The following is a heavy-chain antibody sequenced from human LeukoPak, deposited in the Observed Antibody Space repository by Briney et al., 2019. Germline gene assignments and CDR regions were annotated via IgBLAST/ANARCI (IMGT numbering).Heavy chain of an antibody. D-gene: IGHD2-15*01. CDR3: ARAASPNSWFDP. J-gene: IGHJ5*02. Sequence: WGSLRLSCAASGFAFDSYSMTWVRRAPGKGLEWVSSINSWASIIYSADSVTGRITTTRDNAKISLYLQMNSMIAEDTAVYYCARAASPNSWFDPWGQGTLVIVSS. V-gene: IGHV3-21*01. CDR2: INSWASII. CDR1: GFAFDSYS.